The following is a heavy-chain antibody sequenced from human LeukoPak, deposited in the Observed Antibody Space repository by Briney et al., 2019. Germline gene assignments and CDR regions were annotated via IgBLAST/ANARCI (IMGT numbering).Heavy chain of an antibody. CDR2: ISSNGGST. D-gene: IGHD2-15*01. CDR3: VKGYCSGGSCSLYYYYYGMDV. CDR1: GFTFSSYA. V-gene: IGHV3-64D*09. J-gene: IGHJ6*02. Sequence: GGSLRLSCSASGFTFSSYAMHWVRQAPGKGLEYVSAISSNGGSTYYADSVKGRFTISRDNSKNTLYLQMSSLRAEDTAVYYCVKGYCSGGSCSLYYYYYGMDVWGQGTTVTASS.